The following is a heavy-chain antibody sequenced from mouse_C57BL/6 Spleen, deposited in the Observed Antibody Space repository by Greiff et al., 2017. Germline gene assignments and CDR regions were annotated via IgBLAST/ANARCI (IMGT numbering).Heavy chain of an antibody. CDR3: AGGSSSYYFDY. J-gene: IGHJ2*01. CDR2: IDPSDSET. D-gene: IGHD1-1*01. Sequence: QVQLQQPGAELVRPGSSVKLSCKASGYTFTSYWMHWVKQRPIQGLEWIGNIDPSDSETHYNQKFKDKATLTVDKSSSTAYMQLSSLTSEDSAVYYCAGGSSSYYFDYWGQGTTRTVSS. V-gene: IGHV1-52*01. CDR1: GYTFTSYW.